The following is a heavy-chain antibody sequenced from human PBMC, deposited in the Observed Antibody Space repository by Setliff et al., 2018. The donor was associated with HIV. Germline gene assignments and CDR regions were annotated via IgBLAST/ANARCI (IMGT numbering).Heavy chain of an antibody. CDR1: GGTLRSYD. CDR3: ARETYFFDVTTFYSYALGV. D-gene: IGHD4-17*01. Sequence: GASVKVSCKASGGTLRSYDMTWVRQAPGQGLEWMGTVIPVRDMANYAEKFQGRVTITADRSTSTSYMELRGLRSEDTAVYFCARETYFFDVTTFYSYALGVWGQGTTVTVSS. V-gene: IGHV1-69*04. J-gene: IGHJ6*02. CDR2: VIPVRDMA.